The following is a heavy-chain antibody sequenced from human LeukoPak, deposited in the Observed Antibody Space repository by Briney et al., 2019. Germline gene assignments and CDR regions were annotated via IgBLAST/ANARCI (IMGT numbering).Heavy chain of an antibody. CDR1: GYAISSGYY. D-gene: IGHD6-25*01. Sequence: SETLSLTCTVAGYAISSGYYWGWIRQTPGKGLEWIAKIFHDGTTHYNPSLRSRAAMSVDTSKNDFSLRLSPVTAADTGIYYCVRDSSATLAFDIWGQGTMVTVSS. J-gene: IGHJ3*02. V-gene: IGHV4-38-2*02. CDR3: VRDSSATLAFDI. CDR2: IFHDGTT.